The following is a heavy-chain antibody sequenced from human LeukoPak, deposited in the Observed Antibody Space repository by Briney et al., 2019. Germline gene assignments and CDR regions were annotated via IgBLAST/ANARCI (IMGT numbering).Heavy chain of an antibody. D-gene: IGHD6-13*01. V-gene: IGHV1-18*01. CDR3: ARDGRGHWDTSRWYLGNWFDP. J-gene: IGHJ5*02. CDR1: GYTFTIYG. CDR2: IGTYDANT. Sequence: ASVKVSCKASGYTFTIYGINWVRQAPGQGLEWMGWIGTYDANTEYAQKLQGRVTMTTDTSTSTAYMEVRSLRSDDTAVYYCARDGRGHWDTSRWYLGNWFDPWGQGTLVTVSS.